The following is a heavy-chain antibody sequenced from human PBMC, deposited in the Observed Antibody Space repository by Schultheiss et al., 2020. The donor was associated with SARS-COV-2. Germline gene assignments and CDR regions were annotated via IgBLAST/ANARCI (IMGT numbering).Heavy chain of an antibody. Sequence: GGSLRLSFLASGFTFSIYAMTWVRQAPGKGLEWVSTISGSADSTYYANSVKGRFTISRDNSKNTVYLQMNSLRADDTAVYYCARDAEVNDFWSGYWRVWGQGTLVTVSS. CDR2: ISGSADST. CDR3: ARDAEVNDFWSGYWRV. CDR1: GFTFSIYA. V-gene: IGHV3-23*01. D-gene: IGHD3-3*01. J-gene: IGHJ4*02.